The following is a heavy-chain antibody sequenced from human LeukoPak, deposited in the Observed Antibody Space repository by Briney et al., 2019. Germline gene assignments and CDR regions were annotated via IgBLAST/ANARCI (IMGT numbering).Heavy chain of an antibody. CDR3: ARHGIVVVTPDDAFDI. Sequence: SETLSLTCTVSGGSISSSSYCWGWIRQPPGKGLEWIGSIYYSGSTYYNPSLKSRVTISVDTSKNQFSLKLSSVTAADTAVYYCARHGIVVVTPDDAFDIWGQGTMVAVSS. CDR1: GGSISSSSYC. CDR2: IYYSGST. V-gene: IGHV4-39*01. J-gene: IGHJ3*02. D-gene: IGHD2-21*02.